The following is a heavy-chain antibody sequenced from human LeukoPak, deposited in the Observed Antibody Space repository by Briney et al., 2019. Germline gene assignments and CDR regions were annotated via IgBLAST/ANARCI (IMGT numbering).Heavy chain of an antibody. Sequence: PSETLSLTCTVSGGSISSYYWSWIRQPPGKGLEWIGYIYYSGSTNYNPSLKSRVTISVDTSKNQFSLKLSSVTAADTAVYYCARAETIFGVVNWFDPWGQGTLVTVSS. V-gene: IGHV4-59*01. CDR2: IYYSGST. D-gene: IGHD3-3*01. J-gene: IGHJ5*02. CDR3: ARAETIFGVVNWFDP. CDR1: GGSISSYY.